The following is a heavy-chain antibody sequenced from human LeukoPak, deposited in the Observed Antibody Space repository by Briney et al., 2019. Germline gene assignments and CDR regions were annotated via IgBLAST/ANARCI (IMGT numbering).Heavy chain of an antibody. V-gene: IGHV4-39*07. J-gene: IGHJ4*02. D-gene: IGHD5-18*01. CDR3: ARGGRRYSYGYADY. CDR1: GGSINSSSYY. CDR2: INHSGST. Sequence: PSETLSLTCTVSGGSINSSSYYWGWIRQPPGKGLEWIGEINHSGSTNYNPSLKSRVTISVDTSKNQFSLKLSSVTAADTAVYYCARGGRRYSYGYADYWGQGTLVTVSS.